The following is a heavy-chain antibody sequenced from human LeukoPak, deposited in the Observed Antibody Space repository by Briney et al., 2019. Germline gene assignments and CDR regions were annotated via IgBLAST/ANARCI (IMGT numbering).Heavy chain of an antibody. D-gene: IGHD6-13*01. Sequence: ASVKVSCKASGGTFSSYAISWVRQAPGQGLEWMGGIIPIFSTANYAQKFQGRVTITADESTSTAYMELSSLRSEDTAVYYCARNHQAAAGNYYYYYMDVWGKGTTVTISS. CDR2: IIPIFSTA. J-gene: IGHJ6*03. CDR3: ARNHQAAAGNYYYYYMDV. CDR1: GGTFSSYA. V-gene: IGHV1-69*13.